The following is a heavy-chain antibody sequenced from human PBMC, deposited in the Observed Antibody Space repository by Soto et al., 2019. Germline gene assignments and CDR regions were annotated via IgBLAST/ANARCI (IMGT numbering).Heavy chain of an antibody. Sequence: SETLSLTCAVSGGSISSGGYSWSWIRQPPGKGLEWIGYIYHSGSTYYNPSLKSRVTISVDRSKNQFSLKLSSVTAADTAVYYCARVRGVCTNGVCYYSVPYYYNCMDVWGQGTTVTVSS. CDR3: ARVRGVCTNGVCYYSVPYYYNCMDV. V-gene: IGHV4-30-2*01. J-gene: IGHJ6*02. CDR1: GGSISSGGYS. CDR2: IYHSGST. D-gene: IGHD2-8*01.